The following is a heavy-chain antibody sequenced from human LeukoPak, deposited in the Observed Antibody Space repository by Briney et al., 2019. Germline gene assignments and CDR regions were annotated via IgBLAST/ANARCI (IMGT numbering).Heavy chain of an antibody. J-gene: IGHJ4*02. D-gene: IGHD3-16*01. CDR2: IYSGGST. CDR1: GFTVSSDF. CDR3: ARMTWGFDY. V-gene: IGHV3-53*01. Sequence: GGSLRLSCAASGFTVSSDFMTWVRRAPGKGLECVSVIYSGGSTYYADSVKGRFTMSRDNFKNTLYLQMNNLRAEDTAVYYCARMTWGFDYWGQGTLVTVSS.